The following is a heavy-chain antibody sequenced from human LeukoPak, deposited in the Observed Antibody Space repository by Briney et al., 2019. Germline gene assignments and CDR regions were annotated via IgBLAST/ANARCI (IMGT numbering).Heavy chain of an antibody. CDR3: AREGVVVAATRGYFDY. V-gene: IGHV3-11*06. CDR2: ISSSSSYT. CDR1: GFTFSDYY. D-gene: IGHD2-15*01. Sequence: GGSLRLSCAASGFTFSDYYMSWIRQAPGKGLEWVSYISSSSSYTNYADSVKGRFTISRDNAKNSLYLQMNSLRAEDTAVYYCAREGVVVAATRGYFDYWGQGTLVTVSS. J-gene: IGHJ4*02.